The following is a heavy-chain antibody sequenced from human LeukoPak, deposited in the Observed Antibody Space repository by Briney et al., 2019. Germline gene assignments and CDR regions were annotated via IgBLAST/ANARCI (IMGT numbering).Heavy chain of an antibody. CDR1: GFTFSSYW. Sequence: PGGSLRLSCAASGFTFSSYWMRWVRQAPGKGLVWVSRINSDGNSASYVGSVKGRFTISRDNAKNTLYLQMNSLRAEDTAVYYCGRGGIPILVYFDYWGQGSPVTVSS. CDR2: INSDGNSA. CDR3: GRGGIPILVYFDY. D-gene: IGHD3-3*01. J-gene: IGHJ4*02. V-gene: IGHV3-74*01.